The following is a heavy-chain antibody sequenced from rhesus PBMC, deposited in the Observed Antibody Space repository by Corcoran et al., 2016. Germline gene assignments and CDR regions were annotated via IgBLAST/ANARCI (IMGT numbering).Heavy chain of an antibody. CDR2: IGGRSGAT. CDR3: ARENGGDYYVVFDY. D-gene: IGHD3-34*01. CDR1: GYSISSGYG. V-gene: IGHV4-127*01. Sequence: QVQLQESGPGLVKPSETLSLTCAVSGYSISSGYGWSWIRQPPGKGLEWIGYIGGRSGATNYNPSLKSRGTSSKDTSKNQFYLKLSSVTAAETAVYYCARENGGDYYVVFDYWGQGVLVTVSS. J-gene: IGHJ4*01.